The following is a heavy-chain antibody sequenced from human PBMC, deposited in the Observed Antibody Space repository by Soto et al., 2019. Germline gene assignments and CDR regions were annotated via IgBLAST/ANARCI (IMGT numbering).Heavy chain of an antibody. Sequence: PGGSLRLSCAASGFTFSSYWMSWVRQAPGKGLEWVANIKQDGSEKYYVDSVKGRFTISRDNAKNSLYLQMNSLRAEDTAVDYCASLWEYYDFWSRYSGCYWGQGT. J-gene: IGHJ4*02. D-gene: IGHD3-3*01. CDR1: GFTFSSYW. CDR3: ASLWEYYDFWSRYSGCY. CDR2: IKQDGSEK. V-gene: IGHV3-7*01.